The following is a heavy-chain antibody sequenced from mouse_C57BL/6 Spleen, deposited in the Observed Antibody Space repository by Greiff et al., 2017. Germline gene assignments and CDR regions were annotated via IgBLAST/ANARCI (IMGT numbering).Heavy chain of an antibody. V-gene: IGHV1-55*01. J-gene: IGHJ4*01. CDR1: GYTFTSYW. D-gene: IGHD1-2*01. Sequence: VQLQQPGAELVKPGASVKMSCKASGYTFTSYWITWVKQRPGQGLEWIGDIYPGSGSTNYNEKFKSKATLTVDTSSSTAYMQLSSLTSEDSAVYYCARSGITTGAMDYWGQGTSVTVSS. CDR2: IYPGSGST. CDR3: ARSGITTGAMDY.